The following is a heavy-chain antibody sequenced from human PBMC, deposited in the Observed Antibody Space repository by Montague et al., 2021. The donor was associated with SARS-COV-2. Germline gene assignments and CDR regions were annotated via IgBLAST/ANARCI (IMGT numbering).Heavy chain of an antibody. V-gene: IGHV4-39*07. J-gene: IGHJ6*02. Sequence: SETLSLTCTVSGGAISSSSYYWGWIRQPPGKGLEWIGSIYYSGSTYYNPSLKSRVTISVDTSKNQFSLKLSSVTAADTAVYYCARDTRITMLVVVNRYGMDVGGQGTTATVAS. CDR1: GGAISSSSYY. CDR3: ARDTRITMLVVVNRYGMDV. CDR2: IYYSGST. D-gene: IGHD3-22*01.